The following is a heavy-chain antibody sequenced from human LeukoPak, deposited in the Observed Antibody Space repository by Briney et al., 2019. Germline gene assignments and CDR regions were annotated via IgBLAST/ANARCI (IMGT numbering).Heavy chain of an antibody. CDR3: ARGGSAAKYYFDS. D-gene: IGHD6-13*01. CDR1: NDSISRLY. Sequence: SETLSLTCTVSNDSISRLYWGCIRQPPGKGMEFIGYIFYSGTTNFNPSLKSRVTLSVDTSKNQFSLRLNSVTAADTAVYYCARGGSAAKYYFDSWGQGTLVTVSS. V-gene: IGHV4-59*11. CDR2: IFYSGTT. J-gene: IGHJ4*02.